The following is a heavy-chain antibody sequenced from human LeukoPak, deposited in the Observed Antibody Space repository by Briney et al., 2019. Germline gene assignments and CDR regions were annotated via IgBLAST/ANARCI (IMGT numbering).Heavy chain of an antibody. CDR3: ATVNLGRGGSFDN. CDR1: GYTFTTYN. J-gene: IGHJ4*02. D-gene: IGHD2-15*01. V-gene: IGHV1-24*01. Sequence: GASVKVSCKASGYTFTTYNINWVRQAPGKGLEWMGGFDPADGETIYAQKFQGRVTMTEDTSTDTGYMELSSLRSEDTAVYYCATVNLGRGGSFDNWGQGTLVTVSS. CDR2: FDPADGET.